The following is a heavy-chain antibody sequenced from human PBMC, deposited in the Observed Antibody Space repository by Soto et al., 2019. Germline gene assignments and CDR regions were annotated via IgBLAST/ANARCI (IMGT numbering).Heavy chain of an antibody. CDR1: GFTFSSYA. Sequence: GGSLRLSCAASGFTFSSYAMSWVRQAPGKGLEWVSAISGSGGSTYYADSVKGRFTISRDNSKNTLYLQMNSLRAEDTAVYYFAKVSDWGAAAGHQYYFDCWGQGTLVTVSS. D-gene: IGHD6-13*01. CDR3: AKVSDWGAAAGHQYYFDC. V-gene: IGHV3-23*01. J-gene: IGHJ4*02. CDR2: ISGSGGST.